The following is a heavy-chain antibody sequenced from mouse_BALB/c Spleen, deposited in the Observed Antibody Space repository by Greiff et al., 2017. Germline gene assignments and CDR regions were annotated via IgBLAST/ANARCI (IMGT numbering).Heavy chain of an antibody. CDR3: TSGLSYWYFDV. J-gene: IGHJ1*01. CDR2: INPSNGGT. V-gene: IGHV1S81*02. CDR1: GYTFTSYY. Sequence: VKLMESGAELVKPGASVKLSCKASGYTFTSYYMYWVKQRPGQGLEWIGEINPSNGGTNFNEKFKSKATLTVDKSSSTAYMQLSSLTSEDSAVYYCTSGLSYWYFDVWGAGTTVTVSS. D-gene: IGHD6-5*01.